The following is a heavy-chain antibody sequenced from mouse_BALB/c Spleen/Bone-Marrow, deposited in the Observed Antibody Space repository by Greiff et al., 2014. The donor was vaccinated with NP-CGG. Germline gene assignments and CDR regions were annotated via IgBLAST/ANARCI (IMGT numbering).Heavy chain of an antibody. CDR1: GYAFRTYW. CDR2: IYPGDGDT. V-gene: IGHV1-80*01. Sequence: QVQLQQSGAELVRPGSSVKISCKASGYAFRTYWLTWANQRPSPGLARIGQIYPGDGDTNYNGNFKDKATLTTDKSSTTAYMQLSSLTSEDSAVYFCARGGRLTGYYFDYWGQGTTLTVSS. J-gene: IGHJ2*01. D-gene: IGHD4-1*01. CDR3: ARGGRLTGYYFDY.